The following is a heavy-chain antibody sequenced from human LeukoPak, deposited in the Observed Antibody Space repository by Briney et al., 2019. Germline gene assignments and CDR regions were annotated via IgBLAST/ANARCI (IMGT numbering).Heavy chain of an antibody. Sequence: ASVKVSCKASGYTFSNYGISWVRQAPGVGLEWMGWTSYNGNTNYAQKFQDRVTMTTDTSTTTAYMELRSLESDDTAVYYCARHSGSGWQALGYWGQGTLVTVSS. J-gene: IGHJ4*02. CDR1: GYTFSNYG. CDR3: ARHSGSGWQALGY. V-gene: IGHV1-18*04. D-gene: IGHD6-19*01. CDR2: TSYNGNT.